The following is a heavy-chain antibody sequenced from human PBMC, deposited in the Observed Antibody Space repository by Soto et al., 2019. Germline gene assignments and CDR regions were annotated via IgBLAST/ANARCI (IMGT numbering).Heavy chain of an antibody. V-gene: IGHV3-30*18. Sequence: GGSLRLSCAASGFTFSSYGMHWVRQAPGKGLEWVAVISYDGSNKYYADSVKGRFTISRDNSKNTLYLQMNSLRAEDTAVYYCAKEDYYGSGSSSHDYWGQGTLVTVSS. CDR1: GFTFSSYG. CDR2: ISYDGSNK. D-gene: IGHD3-10*01. J-gene: IGHJ4*02. CDR3: AKEDYYGSGSSSHDY.